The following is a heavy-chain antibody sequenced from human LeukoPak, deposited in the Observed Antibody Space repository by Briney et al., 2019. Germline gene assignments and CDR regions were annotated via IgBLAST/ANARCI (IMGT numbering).Heavy chain of an antibody. CDR2: ISHSGST. V-gene: IGHV4-38-2*02. Sequence: PSETLSLTCSVSGYSLSSAYYWGWIRQSPGKGLEWIGSISHSGSTYYNPSLRSRVTISVDTSKNQFSLRLTSVTAADTAVYYCARDGHYVAVWFDPWGQGTLVTVSS. CDR1: GYSLSSAYY. D-gene: IGHD4-17*01. J-gene: IGHJ5*02. CDR3: ARDGHYVAVWFDP.